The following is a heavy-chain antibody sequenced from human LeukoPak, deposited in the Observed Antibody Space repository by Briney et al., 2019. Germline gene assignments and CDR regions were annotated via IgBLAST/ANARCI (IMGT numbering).Heavy chain of an antibody. CDR3: AKGIVGCSSTSCYMVDY. V-gene: IGHV3-23*01. D-gene: IGHD2-2*02. Sequence: GGSLRLSCAASGFTFSSYAMSWVRQAPGKGLEWVSAISGSGGSTYYADSVKGRFTISRDNSKNTLYLQMNSLRAEDTAVYYCAKGIVGCSSTSCYMVDYWGQGTLVTVSS. J-gene: IGHJ4*02. CDR2: ISGSGGST. CDR1: GFTFSSYA.